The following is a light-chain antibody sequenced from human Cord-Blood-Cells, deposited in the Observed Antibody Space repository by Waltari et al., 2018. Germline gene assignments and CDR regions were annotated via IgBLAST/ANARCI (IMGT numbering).Light chain of an antibody. Sequence: QSVLTQPPSASGTPGQRVTIPCSGSSSNIGSNDVYWYQQLPGPTHKLRIMRDSHQPSGVPVLFSGSNSSTAAALAISGRRSEDEADYYCAAWDDSLSGWVFGGGTKLTVL. CDR3: AAWDDSLSGWV. J-gene: IGLJ3*02. CDR1: SSNIGSND. CDR2: RDS. V-gene: IGLV1-47*01.